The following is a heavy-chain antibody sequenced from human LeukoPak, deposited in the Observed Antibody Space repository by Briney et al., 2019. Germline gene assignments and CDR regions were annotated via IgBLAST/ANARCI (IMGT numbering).Heavy chain of an antibody. CDR3: SRADGAYGVY. V-gene: IGHV3-48*03. D-gene: IGHD4-17*01. CDR2: ISTTGTTI. J-gene: IGHJ4*02. Sequence: GGSLRLSCAASGFTFSNYDMNWVRQAPGKGLEWVSHISTTGTTIYYADSVKGRFTVSRDNARNSLYLQMDSLRLEDTAIYFCSRADGAYGVYWGQGTLVIVSS. CDR1: GFTFSNYD.